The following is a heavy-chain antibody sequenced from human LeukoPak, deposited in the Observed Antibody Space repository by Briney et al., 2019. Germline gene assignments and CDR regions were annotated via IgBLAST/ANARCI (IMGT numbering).Heavy chain of an antibody. J-gene: IGHJ4*02. D-gene: IGHD2-8*01. CDR2: INPNSGGT. V-gene: IGHV1-2*02. CDR3: ARGLPIVLMVYAELQADY. Sequence: ASVKVSCKASGYTFTGYYMHWVRQAPGQGLEWMGWINPNSGGTNYAQKFQGRVTLTRDTSISTAYMELSRLRSDDTAVYYCARGLPIVLMVYAELQADYWGQGTLVTVSS. CDR1: GYTFTGYY.